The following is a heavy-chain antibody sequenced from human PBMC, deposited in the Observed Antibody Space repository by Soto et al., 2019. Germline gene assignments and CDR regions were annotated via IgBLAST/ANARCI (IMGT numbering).Heavy chain of an antibody. CDR1: GFALYYYN. J-gene: IGHJ4*01. D-gene: IGHD4-4*01. CDR3: AREGVTNYTDYYFDL. V-gene: IGHV3-21*01. CDR2: ISGSGIYI. Sequence: PGGSLRLSCAASGFALYYYNMNWVRQAAAGVLEWVASISGSGIYIHFTDSVKGRFSISRDNAKTSLYLQMDSLRPEETAIYYCAREGVTNYTDYYFDLWGHGALVTVS.